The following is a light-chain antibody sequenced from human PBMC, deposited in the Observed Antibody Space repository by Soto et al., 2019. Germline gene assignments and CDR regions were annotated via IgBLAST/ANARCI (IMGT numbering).Light chain of an antibody. V-gene: IGKV1-5*03. CDR1: QSISRW. Sequence: DIQVTQAPSSLYASVGHRVTILCRASQSISRWVAWYQQKPGKAPKVLIYKESSLVSGVTSRFSGRGSETELNLTISNLQADDFATYYCQQYMTYPETFGQGTQVDIK. CDR3: QQYMTYPET. CDR2: KES. J-gene: IGKJ1*01.